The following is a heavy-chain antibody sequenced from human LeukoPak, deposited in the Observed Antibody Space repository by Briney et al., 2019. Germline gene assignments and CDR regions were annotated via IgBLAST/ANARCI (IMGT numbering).Heavy chain of an antibody. Sequence: PGGSLRLSCAASGFIFSSYGMHWVRQSPGKGLEWVAVISYDGSNKYHADSVKGRFAISRDNAKNSLYLQMNSLRAEDTAVYYCARDPGKRGIDYWGQGTLVTVSS. CDR3: ARDPGKRGIDY. CDR1: GFIFSSYG. CDR2: ISYDGSNK. V-gene: IGHV3-30*03. J-gene: IGHJ4*02. D-gene: IGHD3-10*01.